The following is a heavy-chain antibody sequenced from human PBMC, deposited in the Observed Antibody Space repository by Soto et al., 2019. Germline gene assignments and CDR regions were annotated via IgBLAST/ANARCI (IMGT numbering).Heavy chain of an antibody. CDR1: GYSISSGYY. CDR2: IYHSGST. D-gene: IGHD4-17*01. J-gene: IGHJ4*02. Sequence: LSLTCAVSGYSISSGYYWGWIRQPPGKGLEWIGSIYHSGSTYYNPSLKSRVTISVDTSKNQFSLKLSSVTAADTAVYYCARDGRGDYGDSKIDYWGQGTLVTVSS. V-gene: IGHV4-38-2*02. CDR3: ARDGRGDYGDSKIDY.